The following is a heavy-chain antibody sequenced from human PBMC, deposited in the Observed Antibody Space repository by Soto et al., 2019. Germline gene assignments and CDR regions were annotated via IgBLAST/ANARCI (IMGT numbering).Heavy chain of an antibody. D-gene: IGHD3-10*01. J-gene: IGHJ5*02. Sequence: HLVQSGPEVKKPGASITVSCKTSGDTFTNFGLSWARQAPGQGLEWMGWMATYNSNRNYAQKFQARLTLTTDTATSTSYMELKSLRYDDTAVYYCATVLRGVVNWFDPWGQGTLVTVSS. CDR3: ATVLRGVVNWFDP. V-gene: IGHV1-18*01. CDR2: MATYNSNR. CDR1: GDTFTNFG.